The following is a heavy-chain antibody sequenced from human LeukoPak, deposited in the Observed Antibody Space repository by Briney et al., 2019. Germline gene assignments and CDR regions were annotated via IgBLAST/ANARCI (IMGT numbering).Heavy chain of an antibody. Sequence: SETLSLTCAVYGGSFTSYYWSWIRQPPGKGLEWIGEINHSGSTNYNPSLKSRVTISVDTSKNQFSLKLSSVTAADTAVYYCARRPYCSGGSCYLVRWFDPWGQGTLVTVSS. CDR1: GGSFTSYY. D-gene: IGHD2-15*01. J-gene: IGHJ5*02. CDR2: INHSGST. V-gene: IGHV4-34*01. CDR3: ARRPYCSGGSCYLVRWFDP.